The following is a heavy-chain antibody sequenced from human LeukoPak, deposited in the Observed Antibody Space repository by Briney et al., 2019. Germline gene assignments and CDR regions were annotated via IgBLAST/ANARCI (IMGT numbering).Heavy chain of an antibody. Sequence: GGSLRLSCAASGFTFSNTWMRWVRQAPGKGLEWVGRIKSKTDGGTADYAAPVKGRFTISRDDSKNMMYLQLNSLKTEDTAVYYCTIDSTPFDSWGQGTLVTVSS. CDR3: TIDSTPFDS. J-gene: IGHJ4*02. CDR2: IKSKTDGGTA. CDR1: GFTFSNTW. V-gene: IGHV3-15*01.